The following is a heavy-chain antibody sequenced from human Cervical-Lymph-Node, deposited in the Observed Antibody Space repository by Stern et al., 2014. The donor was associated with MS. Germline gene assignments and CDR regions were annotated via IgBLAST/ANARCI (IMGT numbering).Heavy chain of an antibody. CDR2: IYSGGRT. CDR3: ASGGMVTIGWLDY. Sequence: EVQLVESGGGLVQPGGSLRLSCAASGFTVSPNYMSWVRQAPGTGLEWVSVIYSGGRTYYADSLKGRFTISRHNSKHTLYLQMNSLRPEDTAVYYCASGGMVTIGWLDYWGQGTLVTVSS. D-gene: IGHD5-24*01. J-gene: IGHJ4*02. CDR1: GFTVSPNY. V-gene: IGHV3-53*04.